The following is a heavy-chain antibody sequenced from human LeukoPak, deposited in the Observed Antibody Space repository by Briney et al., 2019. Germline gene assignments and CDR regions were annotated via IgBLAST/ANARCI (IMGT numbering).Heavy chain of an antibody. V-gene: IGHV3-48*04. CDR1: GFTFSNAW. J-gene: IGHJ4*02. D-gene: IGHD1-26*01. CDR3: ARDDTTLDY. Sequence: GGSLRLSCAASGFTFSNAWMSWVRQAPGKGLEWLSYINNSSTTIYYADSVKGRFTISRDNAKNSLYLQMNSLRADDTAVYFCARDDTTLDYWGQGTLVTVSS. CDR2: INNSSTTI.